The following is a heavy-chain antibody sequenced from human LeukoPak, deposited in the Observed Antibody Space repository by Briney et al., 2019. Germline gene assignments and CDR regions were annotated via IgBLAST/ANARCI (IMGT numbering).Heavy chain of an antibody. CDR2: IIPILGIA. Sequence: ASVKVSCKASGGTFSSYAISWVRQAPGQGLEWMGRIIPILGIANYAQKFQGRVTITADKSTGTAYMELSSLRSEDTAVYYCARVDILTGSAEHYGMDVWGQGTTVTVSS. CDR1: GGTFSSYA. J-gene: IGHJ6*02. V-gene: IGHV1-69*04. CDR3: ARVDILTGSAEHYGMDV. D-gene: IGHD3-9*01.